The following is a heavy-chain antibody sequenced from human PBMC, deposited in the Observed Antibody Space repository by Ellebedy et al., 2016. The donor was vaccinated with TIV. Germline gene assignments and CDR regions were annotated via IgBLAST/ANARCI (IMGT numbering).Heavy chain of an antibody. CDR2: LQRRHEGGAA. CDR3: VGHSLIY. CDR1: GFTFDYAW. Sequence: GESLKISCETSGFTFDYAWMSWVRQAPGKGLELVGSLQRRHEGGAADYGPPVKGSFLISRDDSKGIMYLQMNALRVEGTAVYFCVGHSLIYWGRGTQVTVSS. V-gene: IGHV3-15*01. J-gene: IGHJ4*02.